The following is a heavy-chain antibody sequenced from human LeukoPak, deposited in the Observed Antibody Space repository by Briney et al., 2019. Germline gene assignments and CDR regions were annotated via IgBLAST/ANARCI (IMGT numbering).Heavy chain of an antibody. Sequence: GGSPRLSCAASGFTFSSYSMNWARQAPGKGLEWVSSISSSSSYIYYADSVKGRFTISRDNAKNSLYLQMNSLRAEDTAVYYCARGTLWRELLNYWGQGTLVTVSS. CDR1: GFTFSSYS. CDR2: ISSSSSYI. D-gene: IGHD1-26*01. V-gene: IGHV3-21*01. J-gene: IGHJ4*02. CDR3: ARGTLWRELLNY.